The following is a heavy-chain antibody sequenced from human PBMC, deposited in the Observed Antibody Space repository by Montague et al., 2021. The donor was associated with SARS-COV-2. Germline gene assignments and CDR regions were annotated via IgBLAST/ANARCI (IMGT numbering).Heavy chain of an antibody. CDR3: ARGRIEVSMIVVVLTGASYYMDV. CDR1: GASIKTFY. CDR2: MFDGGSA. V-gene: IGHV4-59*12. D-gene: IGHD3-22*01. J-gene: IGHJ6*03. Sequence: SETLSLTCSVPGASIKTFYWGWIRQPPGGGLEWIGYMFDGGSAIYNPSLKSRVTISLDISKNQFSLSLTSVTAADTAVYYCARGRIEVSMIVVVLTGASYYMDVWGKGTTVTVSS.